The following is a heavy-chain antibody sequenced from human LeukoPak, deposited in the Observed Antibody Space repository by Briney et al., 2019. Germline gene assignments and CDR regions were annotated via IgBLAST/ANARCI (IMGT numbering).Heavy chain of an antibody. Sequence: SETLSLTCTVSGGSISSSSYYWSWIRQPPGKGLEWIGYIYYSGSTNYNPSLKSRVTISVDTSKNQFSLKLSSVTAADTAVYYCARRGRIVVVPAAGIYYYYGMDVWGQGTTVTVSS. CDR1: GGSISSSSYY. CDR2: IYYSGST. V-gene: IGHV4-61*01. CDR3: ARRGRIVVVPAAGIYYYYGMDV. D-gene: IGHD2-2*01. J-gene: IGHJ6*02.